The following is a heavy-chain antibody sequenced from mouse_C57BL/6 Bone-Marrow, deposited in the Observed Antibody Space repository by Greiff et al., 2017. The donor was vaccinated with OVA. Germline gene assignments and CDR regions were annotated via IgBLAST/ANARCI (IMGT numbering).Heavy chain of an antibody. D-gene: IGHD2-3*01. J-gene: IGHJ3*01. Sequence: EAKLQESGAELVRPGASVKLSCTASGFNIKDDYMHWVKQRPEQGLEWIGWIDPENGDTEYASKFQGKATITADTSSNTAYLQLSSLTSEDTAVYYCTGWLLRAYWGQGTLVTVSA. CDR1: GFNIKDDY. CDR2: IDPENGDT. V-gene: IGHV14-4*01. CDR3: TGWLLRAY.